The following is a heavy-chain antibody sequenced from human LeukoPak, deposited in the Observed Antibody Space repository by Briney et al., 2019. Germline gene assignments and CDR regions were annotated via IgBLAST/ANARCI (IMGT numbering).Heavy chain of an antibody. V-gene: IGHV3-33*01. CDR3: ARVHAFSLPWLLPPGGMDV. CDR1: GFTFSSYG. Sequence: GRSLRLSCAASGFTFSSYGMHWVRQAPGKGLEWVAVIWYDGSNKYYADSVKGRFTISRDNSKNTLYLQMNSLRAEDTAVYYCARVHAFSLPWLLPPGGMDVWGQGTTVTVSS. D-gene: IGHD3-22*01. CDR2: IWYDGSNK. J-gene: IGHJ6*02.